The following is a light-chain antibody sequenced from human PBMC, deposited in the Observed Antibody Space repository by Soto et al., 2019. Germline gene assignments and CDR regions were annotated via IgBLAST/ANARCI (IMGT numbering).Light chain of an antibody. CDR3: TSYTRDTALV. CDR2: EVS. Sequence: QSVLTQPASVSGSPGQSITISCTGTSSDVGTYNYVSWYQHHPGKAPKLIIYEVSNRPSGVSNRFSGSKSGSTASLTISGLQAEDEADYHCTSYTRDTALVFGTGPKVTVL. J-gene: IGLJ1*01. V-gene: IGLV2-14*01. CDR1: SSDVGTYNY.